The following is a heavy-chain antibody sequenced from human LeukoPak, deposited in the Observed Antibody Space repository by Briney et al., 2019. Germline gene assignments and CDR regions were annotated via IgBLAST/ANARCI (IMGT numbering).Heavy chain of an antibody. CDR2: IYSGGST. J-gene: IGHJ4*02. CDR3: ATVGYYGILTGYYSPIDY. CDR1: GFTVSSNY. Sequence: PGGSLRLSCAASGFTVSSNYMSWVRQAPGKGLEWVSVIYSGGSTYYADSVKGRFTISRDNSKNTLYLQMNSLRAEDTAVYYCATVGYYGILTGYYSPIDYWGQGTLVTVSS. V-gene: IGHV3-53*01. D-gene: IGHD3-9*01.